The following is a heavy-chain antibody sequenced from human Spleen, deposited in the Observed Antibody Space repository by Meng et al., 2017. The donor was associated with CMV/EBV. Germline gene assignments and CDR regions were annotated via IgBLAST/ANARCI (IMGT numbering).Heavy chain of an antibody. D-gene: IGHD7-27*01. CDR2: INPTGGYT. CDR1: GYTFSDYY. Sequence: ASVKVSCKASGYTFSDYYMYWVRQAPGQGLQWMGIINPTGGYTNYGQKFKGRVTMTRDTSTSTVYMEVNSLKSEDTAVYYCARRGNWGDAIDIWGQGTMVT. J-gene: IGHJ3*02. V-gene: IGHV1-46*01. CDR3: ARRGNWGDAIDI.